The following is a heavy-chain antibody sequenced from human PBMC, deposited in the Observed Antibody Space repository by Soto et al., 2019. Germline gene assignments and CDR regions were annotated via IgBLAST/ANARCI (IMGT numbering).Heavy chain of an antibody. J-gene: IGHJ4*02. CDR1: GGSISSSSYY. D-gene: IGHD2-2*01. Sequence: SETLSLTWTVSGGSISSSSYYWGWIRQPPGKGLEWIGSIYYSGSTYYNPSLKSRVTISVDTSKNQFSLKLSSVTAADTAVYYCARHPIVLVPAAHLAFDYWGQGTLVTVSS. CDR3: ARHPIVLVPAAHLAFDY. CDR2: IYYSGST. V-gene: IGHV4-39*01.